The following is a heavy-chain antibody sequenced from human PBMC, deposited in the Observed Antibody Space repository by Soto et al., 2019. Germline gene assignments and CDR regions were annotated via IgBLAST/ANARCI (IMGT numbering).Heavy chain of an antibody. Sequence: QVQLVESGGGVVQPGRSLRLSCVASGFTLSIYAIHWVRQAPGKGLEWVAVMSYDGRSKFYADSVKGQFTISRDNAKNTLYLEMNSLRPEDTAMYYCAKRHDSGHYFDSWGQGTLVTVSS. V-gene: IGHV3-30*18. J-gene: IGHJ4*02. CDR3: AKRHDSGHYFDS. CDR1: GFTLSIYA. CDR2: MSYDGRSK. D-gene: IGHD3-10*01.